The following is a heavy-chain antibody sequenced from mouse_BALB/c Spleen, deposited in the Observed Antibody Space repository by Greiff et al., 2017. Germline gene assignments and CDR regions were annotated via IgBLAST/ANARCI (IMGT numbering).Heavy chain of an antibody. V-gene: IGHV7-3*02. D-gene: IGHD1-1*01. Sequence: EVMLVESGGGLVQPGGSLRLSCATSGFTFTDYYMSWVRQPPGKALEWLGFIRNKANGYTTEYSESVKGRFTISRDNSQSILYLQMNTLRAEDSATYYCARTPSSYYGSSYAMDYWGQGTSVTVSS. CDR2: IRNKANGYTT. J-gene: IGHJ4*01. CDR1: GFTFTDYY. CDR3: ARTPSSYYGSSYAMDY.